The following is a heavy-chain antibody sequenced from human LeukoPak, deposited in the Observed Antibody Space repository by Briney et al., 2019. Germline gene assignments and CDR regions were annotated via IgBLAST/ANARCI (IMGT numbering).Heavy chain of an antibody. CDR1: GFTFSSYW. CDR3: ARDDSSSYYSDAFDI. V-gene: IGHV3-7*01. D-gene: IGHD3-22*01. J-gene: IGHJ3*02. CDR2: IKQDGSEK. Sequence: GGSLRLSCAASGFTFSSYWMSWVRQAPGKGLEWVANIKQDGSEKYYVDSAKGRFTISRDNAKNSLYLQMNSLRAEDTAVYYCARDDSSSYYSDAFDIWGQGTMVTVSS.